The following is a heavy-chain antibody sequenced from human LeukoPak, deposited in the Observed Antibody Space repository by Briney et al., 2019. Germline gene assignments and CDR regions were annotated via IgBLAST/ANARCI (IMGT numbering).Heavy chain of an antibody. Sequence: PGGSPRLSCAASGFTFSSYWMSWVRQAPGKGLEWVANIKQDGSEKYYVDSVKGRFTISRDNAKNSLYLQMNSLRAEDTAVYYSSLEGSSWYRYFQHWGPGTLCSVSS. D-gene: IGHD6-13*01. CDR2: IKQDGSEK. CDR3: SLEGSSWYRYFQH. J-gene: IGHJ1*01. CDR1: GFTFSSYW. V-gene: IGHV3-7*05.